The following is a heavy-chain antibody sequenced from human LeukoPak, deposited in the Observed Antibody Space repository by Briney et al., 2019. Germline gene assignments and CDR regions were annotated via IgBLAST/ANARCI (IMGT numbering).Heavy chain of an antibody. CDR3: ARGLTLMVRGPLNWFDP. Sequence: ASVKVSCKASGYTFTSYYMHWVRQAPGQGLEWMGIINPSGGSTSYAQKFQGRVTMTRGTSTSTVYMELSSLRSEDTAVYYCARGLTLMVRGPLNWFDPWGQGTLVTVSS. V-gene: IGHV1-46*01. J-gene: IGHJ5*02. CDR2: INPSGGST. CDR1: GYTFTSYY. D-gene: IGHD3-10*01.